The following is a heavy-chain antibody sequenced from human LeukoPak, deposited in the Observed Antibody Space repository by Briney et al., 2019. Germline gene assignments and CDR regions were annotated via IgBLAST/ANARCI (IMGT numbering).Heavy chain of an antibody. D-gene: IGHD3-22*01. V-gene: IGHV3-9*01. Sequence: GWSVPLSCVACRWTLDHYVLYWLRQAPGRGLAGVSGISWNSGSIGYADSVKGRFTISRDNAKNSLYLQMNSLRAEDTALYYCAKSPNYYDSSGDYFDYWGQGTLVTVSS. CDR3: AKSPNYYDSSGDYFDY. CDR2: ISWNSGSI. J-gene: IGHJ4*02. CDR1: RWTLDHYV.